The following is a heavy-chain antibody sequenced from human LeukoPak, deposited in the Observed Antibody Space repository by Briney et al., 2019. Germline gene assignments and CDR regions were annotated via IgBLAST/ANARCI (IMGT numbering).Heavy chain of an antibody. V-gene: IGHV3-66*01. J-gene: IGHJ4*02. Sequence: GGSLRLSCAASGFTVSSNYMSWVRQAPGKGLEWVSVIYSGGSTYYADSVKGRFTISRDNSKNTLYLQMNSLRAEDTAVYYCAKDRHYYDSSGYYLAFDYWGQGTLVTVSS. CDR3: AKDRHYYDSSGYYLAFDY. CDR2: IYSGGST. CDR1: GFTVSSNY. D-gene: IGHD3-22*01.